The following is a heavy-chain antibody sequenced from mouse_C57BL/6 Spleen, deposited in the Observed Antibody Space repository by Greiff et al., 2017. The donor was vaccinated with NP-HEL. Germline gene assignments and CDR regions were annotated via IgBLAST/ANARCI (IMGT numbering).Heavy chain of an antibody. CDR2: IYPGGGDT. CDR1: GYSFSSSW. V-gene: IGHV1-82*01. J-gene: IGHJ4*01. Sequence: QVKLQQSGPELVKPGASVKISCKVSGYSFSSSWMNWVKQRPGKGLEWIGRIYPGGGDTNYNGKVKGKGTLTADKSSSTAYIQLSSLIAEDSAVSFCARGDYDYNYAMDYWGQGTSVTVSS. D-gene: IGHD2-4*01. CDR3: ARGDYDYNYAMDY.